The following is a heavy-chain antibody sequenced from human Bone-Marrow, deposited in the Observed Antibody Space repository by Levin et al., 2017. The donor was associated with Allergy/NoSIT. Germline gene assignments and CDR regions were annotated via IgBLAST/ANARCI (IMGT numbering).Heavy chain of an antibody. J-gene: IGHJ4*02. CDR3: AHGRINFDSGAYDPSTGFDY. V-gene: IGHV2-5*02. CDR1: GFSLSSDGVD. CDR2: ISWDDDK. D-gene: IGHD3-10*01. Sequence: SGPTLVKPTQTLTLTCTFSGFSLSSDGVDVAWIRQPPGETLEWLALISWDDDKRYSSSLKSRLTITMDTSENQVVLTMTNMRPGDTATYYCAHGRINFDSGAYDPSTGFDYWGQGTLVTVSS.